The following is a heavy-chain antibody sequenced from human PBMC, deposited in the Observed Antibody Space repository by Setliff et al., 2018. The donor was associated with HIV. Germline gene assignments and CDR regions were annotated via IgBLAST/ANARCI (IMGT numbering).Heavy chain of an antibody. Sequence: TSETLSLTCTVSGGSISSGDYYWSWIRQHPGKGLEWIGYINYSGNTYYNPSLRSRLSISVDTSKNQFSLNLNSVTATDTAVYYCARALGYCSSTSCYAEYFDFWGQGILVTVS. V-gene: IGHV4-31*03. CDR2: INYSGNT. D-gene: IGHD2-2*01. CDR1: GGSISSGDYY. J-gene: IGHJ4*02. CDR3: ARALGYCSSTSCYAEYFDF.